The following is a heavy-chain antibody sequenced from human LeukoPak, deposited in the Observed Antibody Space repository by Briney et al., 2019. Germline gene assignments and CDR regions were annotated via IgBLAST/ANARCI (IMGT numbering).Heavy chain of an antibody. J-gene: IGHJ4*02. D-gene: IGHD6-19*01. CDR3: AGHRSSGWYAY. CDR2: IYDSGTT. CDR1: GFTFSNAW. V-gene: IGHV3-53*01. Sequence: GGSLRLSCAASGFTFSNAWMSWVRQAPGKGLEWVSVIYDSGTTYYADSVKGRFLIFRDTSKNTVDLQMNSLRVEDTAVYYCAGHRSSGWYAYWGQGTLVTVSS.